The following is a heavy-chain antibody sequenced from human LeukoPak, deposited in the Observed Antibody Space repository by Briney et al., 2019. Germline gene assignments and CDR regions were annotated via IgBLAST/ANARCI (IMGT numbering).Heavy chain of an antibody. J-gene: IGHJ4*02. Sequence: SETLSLTCTVSGYSISSGYYWGWIRQPPWKGLEWIGSIYHSGSTYYNPSLKSRVTISVDTSKNQFSLKLSSVTAADTAVYYCARDRSGSYYGFDYWGQGTLVTVSS. CDR1: GYSISSGYY. CDR2: IYHSGST. V-gene: IGHV4-38-2*02. CDR3: ARDRSGSYYGFDY. D-gene: IGHD1-26*01.